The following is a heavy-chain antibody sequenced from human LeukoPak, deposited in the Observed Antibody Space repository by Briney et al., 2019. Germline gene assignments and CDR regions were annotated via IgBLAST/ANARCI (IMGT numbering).Heavy chain of an antibody. CDR1: GFTFSSYS. Sequence: GGSLRLSCAASGFTFSSYSMNWVRQAPGKGLEWVSSISSSTSYIYYADSVKGRFTISRDNAKNSLYLQMNSLRAEDTAVYYCASSHCSGGSCYTHFDYWGQGTLFTVSS. V-gene: IGHV3-21*01. D-gene: IGHD2-15*01. CDR2: ISSSTSYI. CDR3: ASSHCSGGSCYTHFDY. J-gene: IGHJ4*02.